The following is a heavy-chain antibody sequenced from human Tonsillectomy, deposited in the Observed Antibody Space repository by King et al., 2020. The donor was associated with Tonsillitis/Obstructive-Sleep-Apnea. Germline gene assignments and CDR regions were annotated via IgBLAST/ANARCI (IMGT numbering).Heavy chain of an antibody. V-gene: IGHV2-5*02. CDR2: IYWDDDK. Sequence: ITLQESGPTLVKPTQTLTLTCTFSGFSLSTSGVGVVWIRQPPGKALEWLALIYWDDDKRYSPSLQSRLTITKDTSKNQVVLTMTNMDPVDTATYYCAHTYYDGNWGWFDPWGQGTLVTVSS. CDR1: GFSLSTSGVG. J-gene: IGHJ5*02. CDR3: AHTYYDGNWGWFDP. D-gene: IGHD4-23*01.